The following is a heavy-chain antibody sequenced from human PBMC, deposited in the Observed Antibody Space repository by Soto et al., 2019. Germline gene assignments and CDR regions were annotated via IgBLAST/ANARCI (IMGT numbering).Heavy chain of an antibody. D-gene: IGHD6-19*01. J-gene: IGHJ3*02. CDR1: GYSFTSYW. CDR3: ARLAVAGKTYDAFDI. CDR2: IYPGDSDT. Sequence: LGESLKISCKGSGYSFTSYWIGWVRQMPGKGLEWMGIIYPGDSDTRYSPSFQGQVTISADKSISTAYLQWSSLKASDTAMYYCARLAVAGKTYDAFDIWGQGTXVTVSS. V-gene: IGHV5-51*01.